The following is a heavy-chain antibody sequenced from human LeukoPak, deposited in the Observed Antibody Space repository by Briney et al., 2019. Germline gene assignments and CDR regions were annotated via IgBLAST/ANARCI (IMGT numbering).Heavy chain of an antibody. CDR3: ARLTARQGAFDI. J-gene: IGHJ3*02. CDR1: GGSISSSNYY. Sequence: SETLSLTCTVSGGSISSSNYYWGWIRQPPGKGLEWIGSIYYTGSTYYYPSLKSRVTISVDTSKNQFSLKLSSVTAADTAVYYCARLTARQGAFDIWGQGTMVTVSS. V-gene: IGHV4-39*01. CDR2: IYYTGST. D-gene: IGHD3-9*01.